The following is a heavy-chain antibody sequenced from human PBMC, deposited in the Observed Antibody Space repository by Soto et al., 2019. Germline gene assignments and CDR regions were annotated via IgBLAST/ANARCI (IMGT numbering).Heavy chain of an antibody. CDR3: ARHESSVIDY. CDR1: GGSISSSSYY. V-gene: IGHV4-39*01. D-gene: IGHD6-25*01. J-gene: IGHJ4*02. CDR2: IYYSGST. Sequence: SETLSLTCTVSGGSISSSSYYWGWIRQPPGKGLEWIGSIYYSGSTYYNPSLKSRVTISVDTSKNQFSLKLSSVTAADTAVYYCARHESSVIDYWGQGTLVTVSS.